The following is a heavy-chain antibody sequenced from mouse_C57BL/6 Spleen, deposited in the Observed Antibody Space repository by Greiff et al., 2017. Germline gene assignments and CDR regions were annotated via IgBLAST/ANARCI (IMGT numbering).Heavy chain of an antibody. J-gene: IGHJ2*01. Sequence: QVQLQQSGAELVRPGTSVKMSCKASGYTFTNYWIGWAKQRPGHGLEWIGDIYPGGGYTNYNEKFKGKATLTADKSSSTAYMQFSSLTSEDSAIYYCARLDAYYFDDWGQGTTLTVSS. V-gene: IGHV1-63*01. CDR1: GYTFTNYW. CDR3: ARLDAYYFDD. CDR2: IYPGGGYT.